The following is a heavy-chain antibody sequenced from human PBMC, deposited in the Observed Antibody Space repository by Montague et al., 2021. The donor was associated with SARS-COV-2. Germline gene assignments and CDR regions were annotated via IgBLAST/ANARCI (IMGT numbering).Heavy chain of an antibody. CDR3: ARDRGGSGSYYSEGFDY. CDR1: GFTVSSYW. V-gene: IGHV3-7*01. Sequence: SLRLSCAASGFTVSSYWMSWVRQAPGKGLEWVANIKQDGSEKYYLDSVXGLFTISRDNAKNSLYLQMNSLRAEDTAVYYCARDRGGSGSYYSEGFDYWGQGTLVTVSS. D-gene: IGHD3-10*01. J-gene: IGHJ4*02. CDR2: IKQDGSEK.